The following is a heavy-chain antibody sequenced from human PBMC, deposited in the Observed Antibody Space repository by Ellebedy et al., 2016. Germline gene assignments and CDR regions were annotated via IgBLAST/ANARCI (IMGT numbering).Heavy chain of an antibody. CDR3: ARGGYDILTGYRNKYFDY. Sequence: SETLSLTCAVYGGSFTGYYWSWIRQPPGKGLEWIGEINHSGSTNYNPSLKSRITLSGDTSKNQFSLKLRSVTAAETAVYYCARGGYDILTGYRNKYFDYWGQGTLVTVSA. J-gene: IGHJ4*02. CDR2: INHSGST. CDR1: GGSFTGYY. V-gene: IGHV4-34*01. D-gene: IGHD3-9*01.